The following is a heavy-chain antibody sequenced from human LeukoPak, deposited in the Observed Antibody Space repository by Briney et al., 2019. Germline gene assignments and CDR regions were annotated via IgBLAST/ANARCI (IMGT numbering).Heavy chain of an antibody. V-gene: IGHV3-11*04. Sequence: PGVSLRLSCAASGFTFSDYYMSWIRQAPGKGLEWVSYISSSGSTIYYADSAKGRFTIYRDNAKNSLYLQVNSLRAEDTAVYDCARVCSSTSCYPGNGLDYWGQRTLVTVSS. CDR2: ISSSGSTI. J-gene: IGHJ4*02. CDR3: ARVCSSTSCYPGNGLDY. CDR1: GFTFSDYY. D-gene: IGHD2-2*01.